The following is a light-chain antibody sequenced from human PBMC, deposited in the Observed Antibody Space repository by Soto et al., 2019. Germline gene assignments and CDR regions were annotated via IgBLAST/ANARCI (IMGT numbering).Light chain of an antibody. V-gene: IGLV2-14*01. CDR2: EVS. Sequence: QSALTQPASVSGSPGQSITISCTGSSRDIGAYNYVSWYHQFPGKAPKLIIYEVSNRPSGVSNRFSGSKSANTASLTISGLRAEDEADYYCGSYTTSRILVFGGGTKLTVL. CDR1: SRDIGAYNY. CDR3: GSYTTSRILV. J-gene: IGLJ3*02.